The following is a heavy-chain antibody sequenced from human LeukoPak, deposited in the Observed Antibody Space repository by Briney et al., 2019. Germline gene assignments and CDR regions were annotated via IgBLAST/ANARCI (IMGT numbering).Heavy chain of an antibody. J-gene: IGHJ4*02. Sequence: SVKVSCKDSGGTFSSYTISWVRQAPGQGLDWMGRIIHILGIANYAQKFQGRVTNTADKSTSTAYMELSSLRSEDTAVYYCARGAGGYCSGGSCYSYYFDYWGQGTLVTVSS. D-gene: IGHD2-15*01. V-gene: IGHV1-69*02. CDR3: ARGAGGYCSGGSCYSYYFDY. CDR2: IIHILGIA. CDR1: GGTFSSYT.